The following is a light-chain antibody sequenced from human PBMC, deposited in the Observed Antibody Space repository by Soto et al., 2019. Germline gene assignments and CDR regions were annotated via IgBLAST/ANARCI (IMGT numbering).Light chain of an antibody. CDR3: QQSYSTPRT. J-gene: IGKJ1*01. V-gene: IGKV1-39*01. Sequence: IPLPQSPSSLSGSVGDRVTITCRASQSISTFLNWYQQKPGKAPKVLIYGASTLQRGVPSRFSGSGSGTDFTLIITSLQPEDFATYYGQQSYSTPRTFGQGTKV. CDR2: GAS. CDR1: QSISTF.